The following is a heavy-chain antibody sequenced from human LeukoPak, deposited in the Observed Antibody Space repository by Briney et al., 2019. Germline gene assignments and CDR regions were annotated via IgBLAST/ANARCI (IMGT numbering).Heavy chain of an antibody. CDR3: ASDQSGGSYLGGPNWFDP. CDR2: ISGSSLTI. J-gene: IGHJ5*02. Sequence: GGSLRLSCAASGFTFSSYSMSWVRQAPGKVLEWVSYISGSSLTIYYTDSVKGRFTISRDNAKNSLYLQMNSLRDEDTAVYYCASDQSGGSYLGGPNWFDPWGQGTLVTVSS. V-gene: IGHV3-48*02. D-gene: IGHD1-26*01. CDR1: GFTFSSYS.